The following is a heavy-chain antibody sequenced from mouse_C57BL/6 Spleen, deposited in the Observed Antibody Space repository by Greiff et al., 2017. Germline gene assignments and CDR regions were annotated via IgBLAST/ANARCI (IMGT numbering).Heavy chain of an antibody. D-gene: IGHD2-1*01. J-gene: IGHJ3*01. CDR3: ARICYGNLFAY. CDR2: ISDGGSYT. Sequence: DVMLVESGGGLVKPGGSLKLSCAASGFTFSSYAMSWVRQTPEKRLEWVATISDGGSYTYYPDNVKGRLNISIDNAKNNLYLQMSQLKSEDTAMYSCARICYGNLFAYWGQGTLVTVSA. CDR1: GFTFSSYA. V-gene: IGHV5-4*03.